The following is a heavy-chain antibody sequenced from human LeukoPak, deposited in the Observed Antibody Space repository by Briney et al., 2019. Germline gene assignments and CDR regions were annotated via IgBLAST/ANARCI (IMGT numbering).Heavy chain of an antibody. CDR3: ARGVDCSNGVCYRGGLDY. CDR1: GFTFSSYA. CDR2: ISYDGSNK. Sequence: GGSLRLSCAASGFTFSSYAMHWVRQAPGKGLEWVAVISYDGSNKYYADSVKGQFTISTDNSKNTLYLQVNTLRPEDAAVYYCARGVDCSNGVCYRGGLDYWGQGTLVTVSS. J-gene: IGHJ4*02. V-gene: IGHV3-30-3*01. D-gene: IGHD2-8*01.